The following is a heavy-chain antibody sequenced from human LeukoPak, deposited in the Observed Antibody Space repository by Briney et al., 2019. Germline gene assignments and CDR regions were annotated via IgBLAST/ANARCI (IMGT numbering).Heavy chain of an antibody. V-gene: IGHV3-30*03. CDR3: ARENSSTHYCSGGSCYYYYYGMDV. D-gene: IGHD2-15*01. CDR1: GFTFSSYG. J-gene: IGHJ6*02. CDR2: ISYDGSNK. Sequence: GGSLRLSCAASGFTFSSYGMHWVRQAPGKGLEWVAVISYDGSNKYYADSVKGRFTISRDNSKNTLYLQMNSLRAEDTAVYYCARENSSTHYCSGGSCYYYYYGMDVWGQGTTVTVSS.